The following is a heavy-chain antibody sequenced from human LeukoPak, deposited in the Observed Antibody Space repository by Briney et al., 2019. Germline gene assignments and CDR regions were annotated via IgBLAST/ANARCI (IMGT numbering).Heavy chain of an antibody. Sequence: PGGSLRLSCAASGFTFSSYGMSWVRQAPGKGLEWVSAISGSGGSTYYADSVKGRFTISRDKSKNTLYLQMNSLRAEDTAVYYCAKGGFIAAAGIYYYYYYMDVWGKGTTVTISS. CDR1: GFTFSSYG. CDR2: ISGSGGST. D-gene: IGHD6-13*01. CDR3: AKGGFIAAAGIYYYYYYMDV. J-gene: IGHJ6*03. V-gene: IGHV3-23*01.